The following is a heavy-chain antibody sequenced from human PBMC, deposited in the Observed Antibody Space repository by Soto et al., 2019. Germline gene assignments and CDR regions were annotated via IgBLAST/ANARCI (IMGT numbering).Heavy chain of an antibody. Sequence: PGGSLRLSCAASGFTFSSHWMHWVRQAPGKGLEWVSYISSSSSTIYYADSVKGRFTISRDNAKNSLYLQMNSLRAEDTAVYYCAYSGRFSREGIDYWGQGTLVTVSS. V-gene: IGHV3-48*01. J-gene: IGHJ4*02. CDR2: ISSSSSTI. CDR1: GFTFSSHW. CDR3: AYSGRFSREGIDY. D-gene: IGHD3-3*01.